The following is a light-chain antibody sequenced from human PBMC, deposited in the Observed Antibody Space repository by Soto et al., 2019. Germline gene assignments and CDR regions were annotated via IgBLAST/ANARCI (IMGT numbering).Light chain of an antibody. CDR2: GAS. V-gene: IGKV3-15*01. CDR3: RQYNNWPPLT. J-gene: IGKJ4*01. Sequence: EIVMTQSPATLYVSPGERATLSCRASQSVSSNLAWYQQKPGQAPRLLIYGASIMATGIPARFSGSGSGTEFTLTISSLQSEDFAVYYCRQYNNWPPLTFGGGTKVEIK. CDR1: QSVSSN.